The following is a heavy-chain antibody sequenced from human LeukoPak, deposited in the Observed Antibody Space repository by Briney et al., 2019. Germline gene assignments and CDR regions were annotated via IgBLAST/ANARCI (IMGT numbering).Heavy chain of an antibody. CDR2: ISYDGNNK. D-gene: IGHD5-18*01. CDR3: AKYQPVYNYGGWGD. J-gene: IGHJ4*02. CDR1: GFTFSSYT. Sequence: PGGSLRLSCAASGFTFSSYTMHWVRQAPGKGLEWVAVISYDGNNKHHADSVKGRFTISRDNSKNTMYLQMNSLRVEDTAVYYCAKYQPVYNYGGWGDWGQGTLVTVSS. V-gene: IGHV3-30*18.